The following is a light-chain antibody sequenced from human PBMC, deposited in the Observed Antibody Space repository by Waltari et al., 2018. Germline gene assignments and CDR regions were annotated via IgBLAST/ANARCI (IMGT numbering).Light chain of an antibody. CDR3: QQYGSSPAYT. CDR1: QSVRSSY. V-gene: IGKV3-20*01. CDR2: GPS. J-gene: IGKJ2*01. Sequence: EIVLTQSPDTLSLSPGDRATLSCRASQSVRSSYLAWYQQKPGQAPRLLIYGPSSRATGIPDRFSVSGSGTDFTLTISRLEPEDFAVYYCQQYGSSPAYTFGQGTRLEIK.